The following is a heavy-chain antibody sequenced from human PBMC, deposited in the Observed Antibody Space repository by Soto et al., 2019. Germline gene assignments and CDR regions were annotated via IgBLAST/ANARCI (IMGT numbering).Heavy chain of an antibody. CDR1: GFTFSSYS. D-gene: IGHD2-8*01. V-gene: IGHV3-21*01. J-gene: IGHJ6*02. CDR2: ISSSSSYI. Sequence: GGSLRLSCAASGFTFSSYSMNWVRQAPGKGLEWVSSISSSSSYIYYADSVKGRFTISRDNAKNSLYLQMNSLRAEDTAVYYCARDRFEHCTTGVCYTLYYYYGMDVWGQGTTVTVSS. CDR3: ARDRFEHCTTGVCYTLYYYYGMDV.